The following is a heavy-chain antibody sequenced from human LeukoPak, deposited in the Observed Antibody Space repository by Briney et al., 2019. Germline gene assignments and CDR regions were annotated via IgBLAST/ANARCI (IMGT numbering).Heavy chain of an antibody. CDR3: ATLTGIAEGVNLLPVDY. J-gene: IGHJ4*02. CDR1: GYTFSDYY. D-gene: IGHD6-13*01. V-gene: IGHV1-69-2*01. Sequence: ASVKISCKVSGYTFSDYYMHWVQQAPGKGLEWMGLVDPEDGETIYADKFQGRVTISADTSTDTAYMELGSLRSEDTAVYYCATLTGIAEGVNLLPVDYWGRGTLVTVSS. CDR2: VDPEDGET.